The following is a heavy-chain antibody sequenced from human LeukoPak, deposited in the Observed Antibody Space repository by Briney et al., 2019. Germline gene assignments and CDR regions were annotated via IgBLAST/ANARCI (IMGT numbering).Heavy chain of an antibody. D-gene: IGHD5-18*01. Sequence: GGSLRLSCAASGFTFSSYAMHWVRQAPGKGLEWVAVISYDGSNKYYADSVKGRFTISRDNSKNTLYLQMNSLRAEDTAVYYCARAPDTAMLYFDYWGQGTLVTVSS. CDR2: ISYDGSNK. V-gene: IGHV3-30*04. CDR1: GFTFSSYA. J-gene: IGHJ4*02. CDR3: ARAPDTAMLYFDY.